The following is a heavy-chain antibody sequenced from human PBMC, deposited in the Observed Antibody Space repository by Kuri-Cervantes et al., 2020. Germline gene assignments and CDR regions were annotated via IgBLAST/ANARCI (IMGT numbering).Heavy chain of an antibody. CDR1: GGSFSGYY. CDR3: ERLPYYGYYYCMDV. J-gene: IGHJ6*03. V-gene: IGHV4-34*01. Sequence: SDTLSLTGAAYGGSFSGYYWSWIRQPPGKGLEWIGEINHSGSTNYNPSLKSRVTISVDTSKNHFSLKLSSVTAADTAVYYCERLPYYGYYYCMDVWGKGTTVTVSS. CDR2: INHSGST. D-gene: IGHD3-10*01.